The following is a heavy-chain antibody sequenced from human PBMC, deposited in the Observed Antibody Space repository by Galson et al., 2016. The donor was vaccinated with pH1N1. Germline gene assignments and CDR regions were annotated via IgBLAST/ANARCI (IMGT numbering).Heavy chain of an antibody. Sequence: TLSLTCTVSGGSISSSSYYWGWIRQPPGKGLEWIANIYYSGITYYDASLKSRVTISVDTSKKQFSLKLNSVIAADTAVYYCARLWYGEYIDYWGQGTRVTVSS. CDR3: ARLWYGEYIDY. D-gene: IGHD3-10*01. CDR1: GGSISSSSYY. J-gene: IGHJ4*02. CDR2: IYYSGIT. V-gene: IGHV4-39*01.